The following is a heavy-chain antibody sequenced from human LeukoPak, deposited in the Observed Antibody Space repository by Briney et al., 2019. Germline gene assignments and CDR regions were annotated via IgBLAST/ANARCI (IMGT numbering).Heavy chain of an antibody. CDR3: ARDSVLYYDSSGLDY. V-gene: IGHV3-11*04. CDR1: GFIFSDYY. J-gene: IGHJ4*02. D-gene: IGHD3-22*01. Sequence: GGSLRLSCAASGFIFSDYYMSWIRQAPGKGLEWVSYISSSGSTIYYADSVKGRFTISRDNAKNSLYLQMNSLRAEDTAVYYCARDSVLYYDSSGLDYGGQGTLVTVSS. CDR2: ISSSGSTI.